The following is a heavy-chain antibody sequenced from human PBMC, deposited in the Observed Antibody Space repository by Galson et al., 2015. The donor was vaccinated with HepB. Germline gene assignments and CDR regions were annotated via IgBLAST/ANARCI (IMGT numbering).Heavy chain of an antibody. J-gene: IGHJ4*02. CDR2: INPNSGDT. CDR1: GSTFTGYY. CDR3: ASSATIFGVISVY. V-gene: IGHV1-2*02. D-gene: IGHD3-3*01. Sequence: SVKVSCKASGSTFTGYYVHWVRQAPGQGLEWMGWINPNSGDTNYAQKFQGRVTMTRDTSISTAYMELSRLRSDDTAVYYCASSATIFGVISVYWGQGTLVTVSS.